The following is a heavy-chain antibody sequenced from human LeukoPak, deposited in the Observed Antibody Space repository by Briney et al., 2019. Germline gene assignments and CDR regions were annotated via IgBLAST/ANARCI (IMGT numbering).Heavy chain of an antibody. V-gene: IGHV4-31*03. CDR3: ASLVDTAMAVFDY. J-gene: IGHJ4*02. CDR1: GCTISSCGYY. D-gene: IGHD5-18*01. Sequence: PSQTLSLTCTVSGCTISSCGYYWVRPAQRTGKARVWIRYNYYSEITYYNPSLNSRVTILEDPSKNQSSLKLSSVTAANAAVYYCASLVDTAMAVFDYWGQGTLVTVSS. CDR2: NYYSEIT.